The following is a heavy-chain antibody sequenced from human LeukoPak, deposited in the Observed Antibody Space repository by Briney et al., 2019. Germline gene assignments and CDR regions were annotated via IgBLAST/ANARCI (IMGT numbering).Heavy chain of an antibody. V-gene: IGHV4-61*02. Sequence: SETLSLTCTVSGGSISSGSYYWSWIRQPAGKGLEWIGRIYTSGSTNYNPSLKSRVTISVDTSKNQSSLKLSSVTAADTAVYYCARVVDGRLHSYERKFYYYYYMDVWGKGTTVTVSS. J-gene: IGHJ6*03. CDR3: ARVVDGRLHSYERKFYYYYYMDV. D-gene: IGHD3-16*01. CDR2: IYTSGST. CDR1: GGSISSGSYY.